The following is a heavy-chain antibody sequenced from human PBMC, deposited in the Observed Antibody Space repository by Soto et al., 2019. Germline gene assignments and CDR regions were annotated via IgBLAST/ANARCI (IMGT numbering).Heavy chain of an antibody. J-gene: IGHJ4*02. CDR3: TARPSRGYSYGLGPPMVRGATLGLDY. CDR2: IKSKTDGGTT. CDR1: GFTFSNAW. D-gene: IGHD5-18*01. V-gene: IGHV3-15*07. Sequence: EVQLVESGGGLVKPGGSLRLSCAASGFTFSNAWMNWVRQAPGKGLEWVGRIKSKTDGGTTDYAAPVKGRFTISRDDSKNTLYLQMNSLKTEDTAVYYCTARPSRGYSYGLGPPMVRGATLGLDYWGQGTLVTVSS.